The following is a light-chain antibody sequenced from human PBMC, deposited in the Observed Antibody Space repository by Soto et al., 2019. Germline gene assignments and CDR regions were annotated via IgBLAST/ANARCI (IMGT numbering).Light chain of an antibody. Sequence: QSVLTQPASVSGSPGQSITISCTGTSSDVGSYNLVSWYQQHPGKAPKLMIYEGSKRPSGVSNRFSGSKSGNTASLTISGLLAEDEADYYCCSYAGSSIHVVFGGGTKLTVL. V-gene: IGLV2-23*01. CDR1: SSDVGSYNL. CDR3: CSYAGSSIHVV. J-gene: IGLJ2*01. CDR2: EGS.